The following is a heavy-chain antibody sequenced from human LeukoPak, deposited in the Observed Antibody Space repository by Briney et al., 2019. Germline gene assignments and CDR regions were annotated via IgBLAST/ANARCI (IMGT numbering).Heavy chain of an antibody. V-gene: IGHV1-69*05. Sequence: GSSVKVSCKASGGTFNTYAISWVRQAPGQGLEWMGGIIPIFATPTYAQKFQGRVTITTDESSSTAYVELSSLRSDDTAVYYCAKSLSSCSSTGCYSPYYYYYMDVWGEGTTVTVSS. D-gene: IGHD2-2*01. CDR1: GGTFNTYA. CDR2: IIPIFATP. CDR3: AKSLSSCSSTGCYSPYYYYYMDV. J-gene: IGHJ6*03.